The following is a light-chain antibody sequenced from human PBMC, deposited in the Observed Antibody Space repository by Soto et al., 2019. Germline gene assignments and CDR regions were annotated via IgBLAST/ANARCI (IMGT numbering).Light chain of an antibody. V-gene: IGKV3-20*01. CDR3: QQYGSSPYT. Sequence: EIVLTQSPGTLSLSPGERATLSCRASQSVSSSYLAWYQQKPGQAPRPLIYGASTRATGIPDRFSGNGSGTDFTLTISRLEPEEFAVYYCQQYGSSPYTFGQGTKLEIK. CDR2: GAS. J-gene: IGKJ2*01. CDR1: QSVSSSY.